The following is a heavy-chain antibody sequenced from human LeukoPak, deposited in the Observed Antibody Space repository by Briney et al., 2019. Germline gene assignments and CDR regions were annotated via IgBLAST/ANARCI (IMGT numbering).Heavy chain of an antibody. CDR1: GFTFSSYG. CDR3: ARVCGDCYYYGMDV. V-gene: IGHV3-33*01. D-gene: IGHD2-21*01. CDR2: IWYDGSNK. Sequence: PGRSLRLSCAASGFTFSSYGMHWVRQAPGKGLEWVAVIWYDGSNKYYADSVKGRFTISRDNSKNTLYLQMNSLRAEDTAVYYCARVCGDCYYYGMDVWGKGTTVTVS. J-gene: IGHJ6*04.